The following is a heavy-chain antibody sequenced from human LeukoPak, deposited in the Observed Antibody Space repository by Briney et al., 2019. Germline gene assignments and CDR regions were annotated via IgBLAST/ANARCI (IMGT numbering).Heavy chain of an antibody. CDR1: GFIFNTYV. CDR3: AELGITMIGGV. V-gene: IGHV3-30*02. D-gene: IGHD3-10*02. Sequence: GGSLRLSCAASGFIFNTYVMHWVRQAPGKGLEWLAFIRYDGSNKNYADSVKGRFTISRDNAKNSLYLQMNSLRAEDTAVYYCAELGITMIGGVWGKGTTVTISS. J-gene: IGHJ6*04. CDR2: IRYDGSNK.